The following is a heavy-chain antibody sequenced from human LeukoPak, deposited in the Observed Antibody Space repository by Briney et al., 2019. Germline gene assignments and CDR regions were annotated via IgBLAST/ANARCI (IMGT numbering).Heavy chain of an antibody. CDR2: IYDSGST. V-gene: IGHV4-59*08. CDR3: ARHFTYYYDSSGYPRDAFDI. J-gene: IGHJ3*02. CDR1: GGSISGYY. Sequence: SETLSLTCTVSGGSISGYYWSWIRQSPGKGLLWIGYIYDSGSTNYNPSLKSRVTISEDVSKNQFSLKLTSVTAADTALYYCARHFTYYYDSSGYPRDAFDIWGQGTMVTVSS. D-gene: IGHD3-22*01.